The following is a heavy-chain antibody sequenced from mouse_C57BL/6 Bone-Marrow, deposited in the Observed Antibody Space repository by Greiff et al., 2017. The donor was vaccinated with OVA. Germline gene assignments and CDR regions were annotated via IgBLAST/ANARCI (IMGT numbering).Heavy chain of an antibody. CDR3: ASAFYGCYWYFDV. CDR1: GFTFSSYG. Sequence: EVKLEESGGDLVKPGGSLKLSCAASGFTFSSYGMSWVRQTPDKRLEWVATISSGGSYTSYPDSVKGRFTISTDNAKHTLYLLMSILNAEDTAIYYFASAFYGCYWYFDVWGTGTTVTVSS. V-gene: IGHV5-6*02. D-gene: IGHD1-1*01. J-gene: IGHJ1*03. CDR2: ISSGGSYT.